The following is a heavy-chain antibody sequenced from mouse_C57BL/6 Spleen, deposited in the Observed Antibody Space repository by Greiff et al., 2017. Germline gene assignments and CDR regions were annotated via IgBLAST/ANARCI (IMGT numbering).Heavy chain of an antibody. Sequence: QVHVKQSGAELVRPGASVTLSCKASGYTFTDYEMHWVKQTPVHGLEWIGAIDPETGGTAYNKTFKGKAILTADKSSSTAYMELRSLTSEDSAVYSCTREWYDYGEGLGFAYWGQGTLVTVSA. CDR3: TREWYDYGEGLGFAY. V-gene: IGHV1-15*01. D-gene: IGHD2-4*01. J-gene: IGHJ3*01. CDR1: GYTFTDYE. CDR2: IDPETGGT.